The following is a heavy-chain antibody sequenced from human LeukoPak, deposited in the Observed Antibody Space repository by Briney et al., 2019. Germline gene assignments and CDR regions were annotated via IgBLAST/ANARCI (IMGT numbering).Heavy chain of an antibody. CDR1: GFTFSSYA. CDR3: AKDRGALRGALDY. J-gene: IGHJ4*02. D-gene: IGHD3-10*01. Sequence: GGSLRLSCAAPGFTFSSYAMSWVRRAPGKGLEWVSAISGSGDNTYYADSVKGRFTISRDNSKNTLFLQMNSLRAEDTAVYYCAKDRGALRGALDYWGQGTLVTVSS. V-gene: IGHV3-23*01. CDR2: ISGSGDNT.